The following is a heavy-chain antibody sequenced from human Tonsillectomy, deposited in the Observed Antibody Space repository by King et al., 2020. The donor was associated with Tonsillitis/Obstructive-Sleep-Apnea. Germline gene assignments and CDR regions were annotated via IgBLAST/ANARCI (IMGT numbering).Heavy chain of an antibody. CDR3: AREGEQQLVWEYNWFDP. CDR1: EFTFSSYT. V-gene: IGHV3-21*01. CDR2: ITRSGSYR. Sequence: EVQLVESGGGLVKPGGSLRLSCAASEFTFSSYTMNWVRQAPGKGLEWVSSITRSGSYRYYADSVKGRFTISRENTKNSLYLQMNSLRAEDTAVYYCAREGEQQLVWEYNWFDPWGQGTLVTVSS. D-gene: IGHD6-13*01. J-gene: IGHJ5*02.